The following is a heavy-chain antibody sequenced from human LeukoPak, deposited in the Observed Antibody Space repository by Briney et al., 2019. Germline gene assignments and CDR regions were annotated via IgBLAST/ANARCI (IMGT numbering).Heavy chain of an antibody. V-gene: IGHV1-8*03. CDR3: ARGRKRPGYCFDP. J-gene: IGHJ5*02. CDR1: GHTFNGYY. D-gene: IGHD2-15*01. Sequence: GASVKVSCKASGHTFNGYYMHWVRQAPGQGLEWMGWMNPNSGNTGYAQKFQGRVTITRNTSISTAYMELSSLRSEDTAVYYCARGRKRPGYCFDPWGQGTLVTVSS. CDR2: MNPNSGNT.